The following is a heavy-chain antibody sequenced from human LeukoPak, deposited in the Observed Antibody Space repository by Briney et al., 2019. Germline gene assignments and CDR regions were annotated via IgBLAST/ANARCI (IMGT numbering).Heavy chain of an antibody. CDR1: GYTFTSYY. D-gene: IGHD5-18*01. V-gene: IGHV1-46*01. J-gene: IGHJ5*02. Sequence: ASVKVSCKASGYTFTSYYMHWVRQAPGQGLEWMGMINPSGGSTSYAQKFQGRVTMTRDTSTSTVYMELSSLRSEDTAVYYCARDSGRYSYGYGWFDPWGQGTLVTVSS. CDR3: ARDSGRYSYGYGWFDP. CDR2: INPSGGST.